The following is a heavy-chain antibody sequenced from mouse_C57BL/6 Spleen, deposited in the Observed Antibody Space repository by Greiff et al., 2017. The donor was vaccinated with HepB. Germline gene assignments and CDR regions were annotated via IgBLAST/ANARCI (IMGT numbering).Heavy chain of an antibody. V-gene: IGHV1-50*01. CDR2: IDPSDSYT. Sequence: QVQLQQPGAELVKPGASVKLSCKASGYTFTSYWMQWVKQRPGQGLEWIGEIDPSDSYTNYNQKFKGKATLTVDTSSSTAYLQLSSLTSEDAAVYYCARGGLLRGYFDVWGTGTTVTVSS. CDR1: GYTFTSYW. D-gene: IGHD1-1*01. CDR3: ARGGLLRGYFDV. J-gene: IGHJ1*03.